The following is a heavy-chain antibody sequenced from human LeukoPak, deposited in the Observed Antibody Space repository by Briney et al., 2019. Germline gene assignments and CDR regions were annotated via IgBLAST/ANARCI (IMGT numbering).Heavy chain of an antibody. V-gene: IGHV3-7*01. D-gene: IGHD1-26*01. J-gene: IGHJ4*02. Sequence: PGGSLRLSRAASGFTFRIYWMACVRQAPGKGLEWVANIKEDGSEKYYVDSVKGRSTISRDNAKTSLYLQMNSLRTEDTAVYYCASGRGGSYWGQGTLVTVSS. CDR3: ASGRGGSY. CDR2: IKEDGSEK. CDR1: GFTFRIYW.